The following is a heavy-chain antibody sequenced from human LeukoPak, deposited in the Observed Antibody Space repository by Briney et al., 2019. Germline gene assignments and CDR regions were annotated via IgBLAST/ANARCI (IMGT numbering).Heavy chain of an antibody. J-gene: IGHJ4*02. CDR2: IYSGGST. CDR3: ARALPAASHTSFDY. Sequence: GGSLRLSCAASGFTVSSNYMSWVRQAPGKGLEWVSVIYSGGSTYYADSVKGRFTISRHNSKNTLYLQMNSLRAEDTAVYYCARALPAASHTSFDYWGQGTLVTVSS. CDR1: GFTVSSNY. D-gene: IGHD2-2*01. V-gene: IGHV3-53*04.